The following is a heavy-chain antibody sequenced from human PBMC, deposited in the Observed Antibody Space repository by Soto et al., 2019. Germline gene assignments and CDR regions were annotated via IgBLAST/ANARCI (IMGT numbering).Heavy chain of an antibody. CDR1: GFTFSGSW. D-gene: IGHD3-10*01. Sequence: EVQLVESGGGLVQPGGSLRLSCAASGFTFSGSWMHWVRQAPGKGLVWVSRINGDGSGTSYADFVKGRFTISRDDAKNTLFLQMNGLIAEDTAVYYCARGIFGSGTANDYWGQGTLVTFSS. V-gene: IGHV3-74*01. CDR2: INGDGSGT. J-gene: IGHJ4*02. CDR3: ARGIFGSGTANDY.